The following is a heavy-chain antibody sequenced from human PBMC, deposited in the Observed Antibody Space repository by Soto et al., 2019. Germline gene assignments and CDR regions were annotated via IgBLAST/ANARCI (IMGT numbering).Heavy chain of an antibody. D-gene: IGHD1-26*01. Sequence: PSETLSLTCTVSDGSIISRSNYWGWIRQPPGKGLEWLGSIFHDGTAYYNPSLKSRVTISVDTSKTQFSLQLRSMTAADAAVYYCVGLYTGRYLLPAYWGQGTLVTVSS. CDR2: IFHDGTA. J-gene: IGHJ4*02. CDR3: VGLYTGRYLLPAY. V-gene: IGHV4-39*01. CDR1: DGSIISRSNY.